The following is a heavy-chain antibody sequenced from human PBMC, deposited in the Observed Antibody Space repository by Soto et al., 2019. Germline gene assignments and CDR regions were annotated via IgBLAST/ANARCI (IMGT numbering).Heavy chain of an antibody. J-gene: IGHJ4*02. CDR2: IKSKTDGGTT. Sequence: PGGSLRLSCAGSGFTFGDSYMSWIRQAPGKGLEWVGRIKSKTDGGTTDYAAPVKGRFTISRDDSKNTLYLQMNSLKTEDTAVYYCTTGVSSGWYPFDYWGQGT. D-gene: IGHD6-19*01. CDR1: GFTFGDSY. CDR3: TTGVSSGWYPFDY. V-gene: IGHV3-15*01.